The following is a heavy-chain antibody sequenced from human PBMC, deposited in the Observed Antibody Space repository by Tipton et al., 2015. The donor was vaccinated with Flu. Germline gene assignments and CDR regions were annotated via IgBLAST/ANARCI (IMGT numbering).Heavy chain of an antibody. CDR3: ARHTGDSVRGVIDY. J-gene: IGHJ4*02. Sequence: TLSLTCSVSGDSIGSRYFWGWIRQPPEKGLEWIGNIHRTGSTYYNPSLKSRLTISVDTSKNQFSLRLSSVTAADTAVYYCARHTGDSVRGVIDYWGQGTLVTVSS. V-gene: IGHV4-38-2*01. CDR2: IHRTGST. CDR1: GDSIGSRYF. D-gene: IGHD3-10*02.